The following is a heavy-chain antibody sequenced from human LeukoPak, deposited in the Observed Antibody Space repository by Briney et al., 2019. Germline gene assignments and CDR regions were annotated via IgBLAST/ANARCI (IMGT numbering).Heavy chain of an antibody. CDR3: ARDVYGDYNDY. Sequence: GGSLRLSCAASXXXXDXYXMXWVRQXXXXXXEWVSGISWNSGSIGYADSVKGRFTISRDNAKKSLYLQMNSLRAEDTAVYYCARDVYGDYNDYWGQGTLVTVSS. J-gene: IGHJ4*02. CDR1: XXXXDXYX. CDR2: ISWNSGSI. D-gene: IGHD4-17*01. V-gene: IGHV3-9*01.